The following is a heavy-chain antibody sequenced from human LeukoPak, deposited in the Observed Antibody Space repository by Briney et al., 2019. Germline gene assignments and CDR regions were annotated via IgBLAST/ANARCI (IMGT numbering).Heavy chain of an antibody. V-gene: IGHV4-39*07. CDR2: IYYSGST. CDR1: GGSISSSSYY. Sequence: PSETLSLTCTVSGGSISSSSYYWGWIRQPRGKGLEWIGSIYYSGSTYYNPSLKSRVTISVDTSKNQFSLKLSSVTAADTAVYYCARALKYCSGGSCYLAEYFQHWGQGTLVTVSS. CDR3: ARALKYCSGGSCYLAEYFQH. D-gene: IGHD2-15*01. J-gene: IGHJ1*01.